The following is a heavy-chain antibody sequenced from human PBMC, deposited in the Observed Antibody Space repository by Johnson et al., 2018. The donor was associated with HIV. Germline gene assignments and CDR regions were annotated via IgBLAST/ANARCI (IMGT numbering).Heavy chain of an antibody. D-gene: IGHD3-3*01. J-gene: IGHJ3*02. CDR2: IYSGGST. V-gene: IGHV3-66*01. CDR1: GFTFNNNA. CDR3: ARLVTIFGVVKGAFDI. Sequence: VLLLESGGDLVHPGGSLRLSCVASGFTFNNNAISWVRQAPGRGLEWVSVIYSGGSTYYADSVKGRFTISRDNSKNTLYLQMNSLRAEDTAVYYCARLVTIFGVVKGAFDIWGQGTMVTVSS.